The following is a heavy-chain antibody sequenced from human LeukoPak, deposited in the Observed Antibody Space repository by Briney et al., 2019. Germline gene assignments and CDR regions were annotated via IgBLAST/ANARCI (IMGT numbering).Heavy chain of an antibody. V-gene: IGHV3-66*01. D-gene: IGHD3-22*01. J-gene: IGHJ4*02. CDR2: IYSSGNT. CDR1: GLAVSSNY. CDR3: ARNYYDSSGYYVY. Sequence: PGGSLRLSCAASGLAVSSNYMSWVRQAPGKGLEWVSVIYSSGNTYYADSVKGRFTISRDNSKNTLYLQMNSLRAEDTAVYYCARNYYDSSGYYVYWGQGTLVTVSS.